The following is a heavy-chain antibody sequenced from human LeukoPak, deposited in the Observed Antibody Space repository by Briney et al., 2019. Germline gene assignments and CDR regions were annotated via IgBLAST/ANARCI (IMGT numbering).Heavy chain of an antibody. D-gene: IGHD6-19*01. Sequence: GGSLRLSCAASGFTFSSYGMHWVRQAPGKGLEWVAVIWYDGSNKYYADSVKGRFTIPRDNSKNTLYLQMNSLRAEDTAVYYCARDGVAVAGTVIPFDYWGQGTLVTVSS. CDR3: ARDGVAVAGTVIPFDY. CDR1: GFTFSSYG. V-gene: IGHV3-33*01. J-gene: IGHJ4*02. CDR2: IWYDGSNK.